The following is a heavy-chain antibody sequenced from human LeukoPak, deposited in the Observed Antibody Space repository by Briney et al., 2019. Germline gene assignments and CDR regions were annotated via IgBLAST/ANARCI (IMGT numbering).Heavy chain of an antibody. D-gene: IGHD3-16*01. CDR1: GFTFSYYA. V-gene: IGHV3-23*01. J-gene: IGHJ6*03. CDR3: ARVGRWGYYYYYYMDV. Sequence: GGSLRLSCAASGFTFSYYAMSWVRQAPGKGLEWVSGLSSSGDTTYYADSVKGRFTVSRDNSKNTLYLQMNSLRAEDTAVYYCARVGRWGYYYYYYMDVWGKGTTVTVSS. CDR2: LSSSGDTT.